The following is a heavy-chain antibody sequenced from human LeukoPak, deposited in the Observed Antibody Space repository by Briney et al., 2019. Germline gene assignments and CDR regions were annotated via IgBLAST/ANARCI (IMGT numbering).Heavy chain of an antibody. CDR3: ARGRYCSADISSGGDAFDI. V-gene: IGHV4-4*07. J-gene: IGHJ3*02. CDR1: GGSINNYY. D-gene: IGHD2-15*01. Sequence: KSSETLSLTCTDSGGSINNYYWSWIRQPAGKGLEWIGRIYTRGSTNYNPSLKSRVTMSVDTSKNQFSLKLSSVTAADTAVYYCARGRYCSADISSGGDAFDIWGQGTMVSVSS. CDR2: IYTRGST.